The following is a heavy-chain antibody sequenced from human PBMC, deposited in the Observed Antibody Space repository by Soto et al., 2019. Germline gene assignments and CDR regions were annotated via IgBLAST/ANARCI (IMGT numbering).Heavy chain of an antibody. Sequence: PGWSLRLSCAASVFTVSSNYMSLVRQAPGKRLEWVSVIYTCGSTYYADSVKGRFTISRDNSKNTLYLKMNSLRAEDTAVHYCARGSSGCSCSAHERPYGMEVWGQGTTVTVSS. V-gene: IGHV3-53*05. CDR3: ARGSSGCSCSAHERPYGMEV. J-gene: IGHJ6*02. D-gene: IGHD2-15*01. CDR2: IYTCGST. CDR1: VFTVSSNY.